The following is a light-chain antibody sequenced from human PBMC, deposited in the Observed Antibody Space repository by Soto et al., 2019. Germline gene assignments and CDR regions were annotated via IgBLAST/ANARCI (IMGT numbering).Light chain of an antibody. J-gene: IGKJ2*01. Sequence: DIVMTQSPDSLAVSLGERATINCKSSRSVLYSSNNNNYLAWYQQKPGQPPKLLIYWASTRESGVPDRLGGRGSGTDFPLTIGSLKDKDGAFYYCQKYYSPPNTLGRGTKLKI. CDR1: RSVLYSSNNNNY. V-gene: IGKV4-1*01. CDR2: WAS. CDR3: QKYYSPPNT.